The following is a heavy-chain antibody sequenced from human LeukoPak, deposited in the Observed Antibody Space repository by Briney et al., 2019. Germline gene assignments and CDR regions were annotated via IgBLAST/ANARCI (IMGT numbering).Heavy chain of an antibody. CDR1: GYTFTVYY. D-gene: IGHD3-22*01. J-gene: IGHJ4*01. Sequence: PVKVSCKPSGYTFTVYYMHWVRQAPGQGLEWVGWINPKSGGTNYAQNFQGRVTMTRDTSINTAYMELSRLRSDDTAWYYCERDPDYYDGSGYYYWGQGTLVTVSS. V-gene: IGHV1-2*02. CDR3: ERDPDYYDGSGYYY. CDR2: INPKSGGT.